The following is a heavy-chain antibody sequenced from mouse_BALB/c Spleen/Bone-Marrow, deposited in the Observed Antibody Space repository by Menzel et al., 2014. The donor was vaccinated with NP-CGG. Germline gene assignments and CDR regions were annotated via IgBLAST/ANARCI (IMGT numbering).Heavy chain of an antibody. J-gene: IGHJ4*01. Sequence: QVQLQQSGAELAKPGASVKMSCKASGYNFISYWMHWVKQRPGQGLEWIGYINPSTGYTEYNQKFKDKATLTADKSSSRAYMQLSSLTSEDSAVYYCARNYDYDGGYYATDYWGQGTSVTVSS. CDR2: INPSTGYT. D-gene: IGHD2-4*01. V-gene: IGHV1-7*01. CDR1: GYNFISYW. CDR3: ARNYDYDGGYYATDY.